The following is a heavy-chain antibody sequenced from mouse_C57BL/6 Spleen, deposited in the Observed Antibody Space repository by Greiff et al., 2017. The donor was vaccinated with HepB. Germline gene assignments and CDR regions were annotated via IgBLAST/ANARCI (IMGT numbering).Heavy chain of an antibody. J-gene: IGHJ3*01. CDR1: GFTFSNYW. CDR2: ISLKSDNYAT. Sequence: EVKLMESGGGLVQPGGSMKLSCVASGFTFSNYWMNWVRQSPEKGLEWVAQISLKSDNYATNYAESVKGRFTISRDDSKSSAYLQMNNLRAEDTGIYYCTADYDYDRPLWFAYWGQGTLVTGSA. CDR3: TADYDYDRPLWFAY. D-gene: IGHD2-4*01. V-gene: IGHV6-3*01.